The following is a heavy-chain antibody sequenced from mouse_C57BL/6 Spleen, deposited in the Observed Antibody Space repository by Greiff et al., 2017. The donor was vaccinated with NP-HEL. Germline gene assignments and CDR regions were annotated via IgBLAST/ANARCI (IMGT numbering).Heavy chain of an antibody. CDR2: ISYDGSN. D-gene: IGHD2-2*01. V-gene: IGHV3-6*01. CDR3: ARERVYGYYYAMDY. CDR1: GYSITSGYY. J-gene: IGHJ4*01. Sequence: EVQLQQSGPGLVKPSQSLSLTCSVTGYSITSGYYWNWIRQFPGNKLEWMGYISYDGSNNYNPSLKNRISITRDTSKNQFFLKLNSVTTEDTATYYCARERVYGYYYAMDYWGQGTSVTVSS.